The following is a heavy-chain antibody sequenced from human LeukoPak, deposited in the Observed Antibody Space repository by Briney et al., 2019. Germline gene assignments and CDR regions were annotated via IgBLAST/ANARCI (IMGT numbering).Heavy chain of an antibody. CDR3: ARGQHRVDYSNDGFDI. J-gene: IGHJ3*02. D-gene: IGHD2-2*01. Sequence: GGSLRLSCAAPGFTFSSYAMHWVRQAPGKGLEWVAVISYGGNNKYYADSVRGRFTISRDNSKNTLYLQMNSLRAEDTAVYYCARGQHRVDYSNDGFDIWGQGTMVTVSS. CDR2: ISYGGNNK. V-gene: IGHV3-30*04. CDR1: GFTFSSYA.